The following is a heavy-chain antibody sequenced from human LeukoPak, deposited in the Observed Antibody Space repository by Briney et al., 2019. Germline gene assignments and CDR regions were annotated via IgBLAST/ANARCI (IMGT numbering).Heavy chain of an antibody. CDR1: GYTFTSYG. J-gene: IGHJ4*02. Sequence: GASVKVSCKASGYTFTSYGISGVRQAPGQGLEWMGWISAYNGNTNYAQKLQGRVTMTTDTSTSTAYVELTSLSSDDTAVYYCARDLTRLDYWGQGTLVTVSS. CDR3: ARDLTRLDY. V-gene: IGHV1-18*01. CDR2: ISAYNGNT.